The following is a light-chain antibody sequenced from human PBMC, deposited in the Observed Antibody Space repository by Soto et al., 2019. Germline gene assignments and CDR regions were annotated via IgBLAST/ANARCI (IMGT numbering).Light chain of an antibody. V-gene: IGLV1-47*01. CDR3: AAWDDSLSGWV. J-gene: IGLJ3*02. Sequence: QSVLTQPPSASGTPGQRVTISCSGSSSNIGGNYVFWYQQVPGTAPKLLIYRTNQRPSGVPDRFSGSKSGTSASLAISGLRSEDEADYYCAAWDDSLSGWVFGGGTKVTVL. CDR2: RTN. CDR1: SSNIGGNY.